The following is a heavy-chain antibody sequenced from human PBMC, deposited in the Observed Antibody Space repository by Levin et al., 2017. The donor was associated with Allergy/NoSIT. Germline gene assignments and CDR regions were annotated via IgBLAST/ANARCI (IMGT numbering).Heavy chain of an antibody. CDR3: AKDQGGVYAFALYGMDV. V-gene: IGHV3-30*18. CDR1: GFTFSNHD. D-gene: IGHD3-16*01. Sequence: GGSLRLSCAASGFTFSNHDIHWARQAPGKGLEWVAVISYDGSNKYYADSVKGRFTISRDNSKNTLYLQMNSLRADDTAVYYCAKDQGGVYAFALYGMDVWGQGTTVTVSS. CDR2: ISYDGSNK. J-gene: IGHJ6*02.